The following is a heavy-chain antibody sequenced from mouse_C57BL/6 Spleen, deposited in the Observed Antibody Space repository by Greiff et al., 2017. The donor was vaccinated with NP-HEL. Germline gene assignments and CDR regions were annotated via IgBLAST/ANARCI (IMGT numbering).Heavy chain of an antibody. J-gene: IGHJ1*03. CDR1: GYSITSGYY. D-gene: IGHD1-1*01. V-gene: IGHV3-6*01. Sequence: EVQLQESGPGLVKPSQSLSLTCSVTGYSITSGYYWNWIRQFPGNKLEWMGYISYDGSNNYNPSLKNRISITRDTSKNQFFLKLNSVTTEDTATYYCARGENYGGYFDVWGTGTTVTVSS. CDR2: ISYDGSN. CDR3: ARGENYGGYFDV.